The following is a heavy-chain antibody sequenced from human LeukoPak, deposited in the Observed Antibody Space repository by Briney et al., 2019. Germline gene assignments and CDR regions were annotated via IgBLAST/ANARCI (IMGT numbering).Heavy chain of an antibody. CDR1: GGSISGYY. Sequence: SETLSLTCTVSGGSISGYYWTSIRQPPAKGLEWIGDMYYKRNTHYDPSLKSRVTISVDPSKNQFSLKLTSVTTADTAVHYCASPVTAGGGSGWPQHIDYWGQGTLVSVS. D-gene: IGHD6-19*01. J-gene: IGHJ4*02. CDR3: ASPVTAGGGSGWPQHIDY. V-gene: IGHV4-59*08. CDR2: MYYKRNT.